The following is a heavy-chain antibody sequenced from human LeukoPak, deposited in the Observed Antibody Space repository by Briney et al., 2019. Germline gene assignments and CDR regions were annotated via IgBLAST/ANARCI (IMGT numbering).Heavy chain of an antibody. Sequence: SETLSLTCTVSGGSISSYYWSWIRQPPGKGLEWIGYVFNSGRTNYNPSLRSRVTMSVDTSKNQFSLKLSSLTAADTAVYYCAGRQRIVVVTATRGSFDMWGQGTMVTVSS. V-gene: IGHV4-59*01. CDR2: VFNSGRT. CDR3: AGRQRIVVVTATRGSFDM. J-gene: IGHJ3*02. CDR1: GGSISSYY. D-gene: IGHD2-21*02.